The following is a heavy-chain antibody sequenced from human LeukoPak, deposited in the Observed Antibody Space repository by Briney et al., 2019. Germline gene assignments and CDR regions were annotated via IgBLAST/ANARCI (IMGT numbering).Heavy chain of an antibody. CDR3: ARDRGYSSFDY. V-gene: IGHV3-7*01. Sequence: PGRSLRLSCAAAGFTLSSYWMSWVRQAPGEGLGWVANINQDVSETNYVDSVKGRFTISRDNAKNSLYLQMTSLRVEDTAVYYCARDRGYSSFDYWGQGTLVTVSS. CDR2: INQDVSET. D-gene: IGHD4-23*01. J-gene: IGHJ4*02. CDR1: GFTLSSYW.